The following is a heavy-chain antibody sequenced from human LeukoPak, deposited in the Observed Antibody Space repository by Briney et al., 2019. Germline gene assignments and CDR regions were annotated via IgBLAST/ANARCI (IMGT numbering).Heavy chain of an antibody. CDR3: AKEEGSGSYLHKAEFDY. V-gene: IGHV3-30*18. CDR1: GFTFSSHG. Sequence: GRSLRLSCAASGFTFSSHGMQWVRQAPGKGLEWVAVISYDGSNKYYADSVKGRFTISRDNSKNTLYLQMNSLRAEDTAVYYCAKEEGSGSYLHKAEFDYWGQGTLVTVSS. D-gene: IGHD3-10*01. J-gene: IGHJ4*02. CDR2: ISYDGSNK.